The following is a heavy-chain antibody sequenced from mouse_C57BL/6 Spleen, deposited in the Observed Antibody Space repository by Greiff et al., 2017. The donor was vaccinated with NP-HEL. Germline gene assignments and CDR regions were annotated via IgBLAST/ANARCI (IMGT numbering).Heavy chain of an antibody. CDR2: IYPGSGNT. CDR1: GYTFTDYY. J-gene: IGHJ4*01. V-gene: IGHV1-76*01. Sequence: QVHVKQSGAELVRPGASVKLSCKASGYTFTDYYINWVKQRPGQGLEWIARIYPGSGNTYYNEKFKGKATLTAEKSSSTAYMQLSSLTSEDSAVYFCARYYGYAMDYWGQGTSVTVSS. CDR3: ARYYGYAMDY. D-gene: IGHD1-1*02.